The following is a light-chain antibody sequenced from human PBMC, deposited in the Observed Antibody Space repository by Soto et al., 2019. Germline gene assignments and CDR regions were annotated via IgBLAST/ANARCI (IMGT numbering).Light chain of an antibody. V-gene: IGKV3-20*01. Sequence: IVMTQSPATLSVSPGERATLFCRASQSVSSRSLAWYQQRPGQAPRLLIYSASSRATGIPDRFTGSGSGTDFTLTISRLDPEDFALYYCQHFGTSPLTFGGGTKVEIK. CDR1: QSVSSRS. J-gene: IGKJ4*01. CDR2: SAS. CDR3: QHFGTSPLT.